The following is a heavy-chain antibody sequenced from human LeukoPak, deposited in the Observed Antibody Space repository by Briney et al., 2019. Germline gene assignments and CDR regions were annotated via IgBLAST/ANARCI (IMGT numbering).Heavy chain of an antibody. Sequence: GGSLRLSCAASGFTFDDYGMSWVRQAPGKVLEWVSGILWSGGSTGYADSVKGRFTISRDNSKNTLYLQMNSVRSEDTALYYCAKPSGSGVDYWGQGTRVTVSS. CDR2: ILWSGGST. CDR3: AKPSGSGVDY. D-gene: IGHD1-26*01. CDR1: GFTFDDYG. V-gene: IGHV3-20*04. J-gene: IGHJ4*01.